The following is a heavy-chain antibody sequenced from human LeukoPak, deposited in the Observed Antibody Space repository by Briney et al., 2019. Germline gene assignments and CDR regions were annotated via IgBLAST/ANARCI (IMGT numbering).Heavy chain of an antibody. CDR3: ARAYRYSAFDF. CDR1: GFTFSSYE. D-gene: IGHD1-26*01. V-gene: IGHV3-48*03. Sequence: GGSLRLSCAAAGFTFSSYEMNWVRQAPGKPLEWVSHIDSGSTTMYYADSVKGRFTISRDNPKNSLSLQMNSLSAEDTAVYYCARAYRYSAFDFWGQGTMVTVSS. CDR2: IDSGSTTM. J-gene: IGHJ3*01.